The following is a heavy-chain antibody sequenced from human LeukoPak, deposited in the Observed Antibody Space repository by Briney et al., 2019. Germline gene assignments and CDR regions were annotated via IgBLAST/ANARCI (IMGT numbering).Heavy chain of an antibody. CDR2: ISSSSDYI. Sequence: GGSLRLSCAASGFTFSSYSMNWVRQAPGKGLEWVSSISSSSDYIYYADSVKGRFTISRDNAKNSLYLQMNSLRAEDTAVYYCARLIPKNYYDSSGYNDYWGQGTLVTVSS. CDR3: ARLIPKNYYDSSGYNDY. D-gene: IGHD3-22*01. J-gene: IGHJ4*02. CDR1: GFTFSSYS. V-gene: IGHV3-21*01.